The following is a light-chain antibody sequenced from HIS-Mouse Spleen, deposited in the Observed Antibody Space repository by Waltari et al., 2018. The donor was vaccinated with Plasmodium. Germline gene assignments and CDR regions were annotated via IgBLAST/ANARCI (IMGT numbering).Light chain of an antibody. CDR2: EGS. Sequence: QSALTQPASVSGSPGQSITISCTGTSSAVGSYNLVSLYPQHPGKAPKLMIYEGSKRPSGVSNRFSGSKSGNTASLTISGLQAEDEADYYCCSYAGSSTFVVFGGGTKLTVL. CDR1: SSAVGSYNL. J-gene: IGLJ2*01. CDR3: CSYAGSSTFVV. V-gene: IGLV2-23*03.